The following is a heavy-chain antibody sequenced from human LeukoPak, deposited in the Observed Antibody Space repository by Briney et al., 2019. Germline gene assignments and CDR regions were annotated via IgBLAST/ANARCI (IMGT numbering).Heavy chain of an antibody. CDR1: VFSFSNYA. CDR2: ITGGGGGT. CDR3: ARGEGTGVASYYRY. Sequence: PVGSLRLSCALSVFSFSNYAMSWVRQAPGKGLEWVSTITGGGGGTYYTHSVKGRVTISRENSRNMLYLQMNSLRAEDTAVYYCARGEGTGVASYYRYWGQGTLVIVSS. D-gene: IGHD6-19*01. V-gene: IGHV3-23*01. J-gene: IGHJ4*02.